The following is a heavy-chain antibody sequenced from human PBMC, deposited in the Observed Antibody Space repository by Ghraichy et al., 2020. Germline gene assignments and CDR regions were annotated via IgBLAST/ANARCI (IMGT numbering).Heavy chain of an antibody. Sequence: SETLSLTCTVSGGSISSSNYYWGWIRQPPGRGLEWIGCIYHSGTTYYNPSLKSRVTISVDTSKNQFSLKLSSVTAADTAVYYCASPLWATGTVEDWGLGTLVTVSS. CDR3: ASPLWATGTVED. D-gene: IGHD1-1*01. CDR2: IYHSGTT. CDR1: GGSISSSNYY. J-gene: IGHJ4*02. V-gene: IGHV4-39*01.